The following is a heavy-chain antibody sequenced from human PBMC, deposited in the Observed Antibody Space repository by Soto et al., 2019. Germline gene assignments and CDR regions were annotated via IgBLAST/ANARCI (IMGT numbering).Heavy chain of an antibody. CDR1: GGSISSSNW. J-gene: IGHJ6*02. CDR3: ARQGMITRPEYGMDV. D-gene: IGHD3-16*01. CDR2: IYHSGST. Sequence: SETLSLTCAVSGGSISSSNWWSWVRQPPGKGLEWIGEIYHSGSTNYSPSFQGHVTISADKSISTAYLQWSSLKASDTAMYYCARQGMITRPEYGMDVWGQGTTVTVSS. V-gene: IGHV4-4*02.